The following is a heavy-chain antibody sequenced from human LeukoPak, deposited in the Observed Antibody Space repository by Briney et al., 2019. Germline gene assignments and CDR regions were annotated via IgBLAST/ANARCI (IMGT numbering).Heavy chain of an antibody. CDR3: KRRGDHDC. V-gene: IGHV3-48*02. CDR1: GYPFRASD. J-gene: IGHJ4*02. Sequence: PGESLRLSCAASGYPFRASDIHRVRQAPGKGLEWVSHISHSGSTIYYSDSVKGRFTISRDNAENSLYLQMNSLGDCDTDVYYCKRRGDHDCWGQGTLVTVSS. D-gene: IGHD7-27*01. CDR2: ISHSGSTI.